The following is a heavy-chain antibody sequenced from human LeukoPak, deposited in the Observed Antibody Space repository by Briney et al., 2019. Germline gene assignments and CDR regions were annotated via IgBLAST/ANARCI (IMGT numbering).Heavy chain of an antibody. CDR1: GFTFSSYS. V-gene: IGHV3-21*01. D-gene: IGHD4-17*01. CDR3: ARDYGDGGGWFDP. CDR2: ISSSSSYI. Sequence: GGSLRLSCAASGFTFSSYSMNWVRQAPGKGLEWVSFISSSSSYIYYADSVKGRFTISRDNAKNSLYLQMNSLRAEDTAVYYCARDYGDGGGWFDPWGQGTLVTVSS. J-gene: IGHJ5*02.